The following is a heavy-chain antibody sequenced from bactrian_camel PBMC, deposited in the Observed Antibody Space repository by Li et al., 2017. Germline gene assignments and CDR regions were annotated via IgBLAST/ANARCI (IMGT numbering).Heavy chain of an antibody. Sequence: VQLVESGGGAVQAGGSLRLSCAGTGTTIRAYCMSWSRQLPGQEREALATIDTEGTVTYVDSVKGRFTISHDNANKNVYLQMNNLRRGLGRVLLSHLAGNWRRAVPLRGPGDPGHRL. D-gene: IGHD7*01. CDR3: HLAGNWRRAVPL. J-gene: IGHJ4*01. CDR2: IDTEGTV. V-gene: IGHV3S53*01. CDR1: GTTIRAYC.